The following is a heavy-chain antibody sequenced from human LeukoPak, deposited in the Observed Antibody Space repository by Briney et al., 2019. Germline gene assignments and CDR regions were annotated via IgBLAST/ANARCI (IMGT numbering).Heavy chain of an antibody. D-gene: IGHD2-15*01. CDR3: ASSYRGGYCSGGSCYSFDYYYYYMDV. Sequence: PGGSLRLSCAASGFTFSSYWMSWVRQAPGKGLEWVANIKQDGSEKYYVDSVKGRFTISRDNAKNSLYLQMNSLRAEDTAVYYCASSYRGGYCSGGSCYSFDYYYYYMDVWGKGTTVTVSS. J-gene: IGHJ6*03. CDR2: IKQDGSEK. CDR1: GFTFSSYW. V-gene: IGHV3-7*01.